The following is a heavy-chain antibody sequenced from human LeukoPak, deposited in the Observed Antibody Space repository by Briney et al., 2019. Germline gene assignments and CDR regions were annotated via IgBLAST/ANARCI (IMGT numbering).Heavy chain of an antibody. V-gene: IGHV3-74*01. D-gene: IGHD2-15*01. Sequence: SGGSLRLSCAASGFTFSSYWMHWVRQAPGKGLVWVSRINSDGSSTSYADSVKGRFTISRDNSKNTLYLQMNSLRAEDTAVYYCAKEPMVGGSWGHGYYFDYWGQGTLVTVSS. CDR1: GFTFSSYW. CDR2: INSDGSST. CDR3: AKEPMVGGSWGHGYYFDY. J-gene: IGHJ4*02.